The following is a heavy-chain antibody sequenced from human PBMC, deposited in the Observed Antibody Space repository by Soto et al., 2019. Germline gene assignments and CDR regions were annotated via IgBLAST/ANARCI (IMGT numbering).Heavy chain of an antibody. D-gene: IGHD1-26*01. J-gene: IGHJ2*01. CDR1: GYTFTSYS. Sequence: QVQLVQSGGEVKKPGASVKVSCKASGYTFTSYSINWLRQAPGQGLEWMGWINTYNGKTKYEQTLQGRDTMTTDSSPGTGYMELRSLRSDATAVYHCARDGRFSGTSYCLDLWGRGTLVTVPS. CDR3: ARDGRFSGTSYCLDL. CDR2: INTYNGKT. V-gene: IGHV1-18*01.